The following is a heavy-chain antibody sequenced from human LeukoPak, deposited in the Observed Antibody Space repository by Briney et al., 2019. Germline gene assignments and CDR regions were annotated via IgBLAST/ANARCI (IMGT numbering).Heavy chain of an antibody. D-gene: IGHD6-13*01. CDR3: ARAGIAAAGGDY. V-gene: IGHV4-31*03. Sequence: SETLSLTCTVSGGSISSGGYYCSWIRQHPGKGLEWIGYIYYSGSTYYNPSLKSRVTISVDTSKNQFSLKLSSVTAADTAVYYCARAGIAAAGGDYWGQGTLVTVSS. J-gene: IGHJ4*02. CDR2: IYYSGST. CDR1: GGSISSGGYY.